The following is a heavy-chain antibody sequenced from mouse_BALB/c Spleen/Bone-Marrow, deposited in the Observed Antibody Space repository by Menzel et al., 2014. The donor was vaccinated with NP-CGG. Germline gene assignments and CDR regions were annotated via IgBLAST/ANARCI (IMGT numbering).Heavy chain of an antibody. D-gene: IGHD2-14*01. Sequence: DVKLEESGGGLVQPGGSLRLSCATSGFTFTDYYASWVRQPPGKALEWLGFIRNKANGYTTEYSASVKGRFTISRDNSQSILYLQMNTLRAEDSATYYCARDRRYDLAWFAYWGQGTLVTVSA. CDR2: IRNKANGYTT. CDR1: GFTFTDYY. J-gene: IGHJ3*01. V-gene: IGHV7-3*02. CDR3: ARDRRYDLAWFAY.